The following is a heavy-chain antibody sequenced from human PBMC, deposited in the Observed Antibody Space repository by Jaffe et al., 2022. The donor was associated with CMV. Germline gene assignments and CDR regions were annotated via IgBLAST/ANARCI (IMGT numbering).Heavy chain of an antibody. J-gene: IGHJ4*02. CDR1: GYSFSTYW. D-gene: IGHD6-13*01. V-gene: IGHV5-51*01. CDR3: ARQRGRGSSWYGLYSWIDV. CDR2: IYPGDSDT. Sequence: EVQLVQSGAEVKKPGESLKISCTGSGYSFSTYWIGWARQMPGKGLEWMGVIYPGDSDTRYSPSFQGQVTISADKSISTAYLHWSSLKASDTAMYYCARQRGRGSSWYGLYSWIDVWGQGTLVTVSS.